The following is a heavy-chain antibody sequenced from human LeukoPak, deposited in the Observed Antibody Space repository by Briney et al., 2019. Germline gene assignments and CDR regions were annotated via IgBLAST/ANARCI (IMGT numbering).Heavy chain of an antibody. Sequence: PGGSLRLSCAASGFTFSSYWMHWVRQAPGKGLVWVSRINSDGSSTSYADSVKGRFTISRDNAKNTLYLQMNSLRAEDTAVYYCARVYCGGDCYQSLPYFDYWGQGTLVTVSS. CDR3: ARVYCGGDCYQSLPYFDY. V-gene: IGHV3-74*01. CDR1: GFTFSSYW. CDR2: INSDGSST. J-gene: IGHJ4*02. D-gene: IGHD2-21*02.